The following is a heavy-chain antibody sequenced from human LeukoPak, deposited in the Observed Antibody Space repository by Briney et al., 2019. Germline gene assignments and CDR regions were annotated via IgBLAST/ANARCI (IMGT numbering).Heavy chain of an antibody. CDR3: AKTQLYGSGTIAY. D-gene: IGHD3-10*01. Sequence: PGGSLRLSCAASGFTVGSNFMSWVRQAPGKGLEWVTFIRYDGSGKYYADSVKGRFTISRDDSKNSLYLQMNSLRAEDTARYYCAKTQLYGSGTIAYWGQRTLVSAPS. V-gene: IGHV3-30*02. J-gene: IGHJ4*02. CDR2: IRYDGSGK. CDR1: GFTVGSNF.